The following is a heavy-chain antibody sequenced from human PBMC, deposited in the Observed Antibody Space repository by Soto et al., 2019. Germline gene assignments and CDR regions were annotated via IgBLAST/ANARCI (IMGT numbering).Heavy chain of an antibody. CDR2: ISGSGGST. CDR1: GFTFSSYA. J-gene: IGHJ6*02. Sequence: QSGGSLRLSCAASGFTFSSYAMSWVRQAPGKGLEWVSAISGSGGSTYYADSVKGRFTISRDNSKNTLYLQMNSLRAEDTAVYYCAKDIAVPAGLAWRGYYYYGMDVWGQGSTVTVSS. V-gene: IGHV3-23*01. CDR3: AKDIAVPAGLAWRGYYYYGMDV. D-gene: IGHD2-2*01.